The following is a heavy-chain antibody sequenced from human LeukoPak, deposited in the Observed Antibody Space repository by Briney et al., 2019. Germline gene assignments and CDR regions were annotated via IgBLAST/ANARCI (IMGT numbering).Heavy chain of an antibody. Sequence: GGSLRLSCAASGFTFSDTWMHWVRQAPGKGLVWVARISPDGSRTNYADPVKGRFTVSRDNAKNTLYLQMNSLRADDTALYYCTGARWEYYFDYWGQGDLVTVSS. CDR2: ISPDGSRT. J-gene: IGHJ4*02. D-gene: IGHD1-26*01. CDR1: GFTFSDTW. V-gene: IGHV3-74*01. CDR3: TGARWEYYFDY.